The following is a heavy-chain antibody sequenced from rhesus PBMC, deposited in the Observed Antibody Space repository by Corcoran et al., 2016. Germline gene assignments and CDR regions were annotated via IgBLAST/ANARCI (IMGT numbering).Heavy chain of an antibody. J-gene: IGHJ3*01. CDR1: GYSISSGYG. D-gene: IGHD2-2*01. CDR2: IYGGSGST. V-gene: IGHV4-127*01. Sequence: QVQLQESGPGLMKPSETLSLTCAVSGYSISSGYGWGWIRQPPGKGLEWIGQIYGGSGSTYYNPSLKSRVTVSKDTSKNQFSLKLSSVTAADTAVYYCARILGRDAFDFWGQGLRVTVSS. CDR3: ARILGRDAFDF.